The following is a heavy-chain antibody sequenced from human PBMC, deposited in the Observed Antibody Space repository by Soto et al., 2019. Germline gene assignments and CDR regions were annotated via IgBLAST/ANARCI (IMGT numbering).Heavy chain of an antibody. V-gene: IGHV4-61*01. Sequence: PSETLSLTCTVCSGSVSSDSYFWSWIRQPPGKGLEWIGYMDYSGSSNYNPSLKSRVTISVDTSKNQFSLKLISVTAADTAVYYCARVTSISNGWYDYFDYWGQGTLVTVSS. CDR1: SGSVSSDSYF. D-gene: IGHD6-19*01. CDR2: MDYSGSS. J-gene: IGHJ4*02. CDR3: ARVTSISNGWYDYFDY.